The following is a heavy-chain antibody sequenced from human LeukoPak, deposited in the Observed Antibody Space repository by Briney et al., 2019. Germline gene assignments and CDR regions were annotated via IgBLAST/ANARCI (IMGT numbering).Heavy chain of an antibody. CDR2: ISGSGGST. V-gene: IGHV3-23*01. CDR3: AKVKWIQLYYYFDY. D-gene: IGHD5-18*01. Sequence: GGSLRLSCAASGFTFSSYAMSWVRQAPGKGLEWVSAISGSGGSTYYADSVKGRFTNSRDNSKNTLYLQMNSLRAEDTAVYYCAKVKWIQLYYYFDYWGQGTLVTVSS. CDR1: GFTFSSYA. J-gene: IGHJ4*02.